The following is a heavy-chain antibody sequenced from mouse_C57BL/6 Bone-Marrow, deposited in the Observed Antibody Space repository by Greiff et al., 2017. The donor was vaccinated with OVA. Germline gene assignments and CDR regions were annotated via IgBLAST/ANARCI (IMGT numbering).Heavy chain of an antibody. CDR3: TTSNWFAY. J-gene: IGHJ3*01. V-gene: IGHV14-4*01. CDR1: GFNIKDDY. D-gene: IGHD2-5*01. Sequence: EVQLQQSGAELVRPGASVKLSCTASGFNIKDDYMHWVKQGPEQGLEWIGWIDPENGDTEYASKFQGKATITADTSSNTAYLQLSSLTSEDTAVYYCTTSNWFAYWGQGTLVTVSA. CDR2: IDPENGDT.